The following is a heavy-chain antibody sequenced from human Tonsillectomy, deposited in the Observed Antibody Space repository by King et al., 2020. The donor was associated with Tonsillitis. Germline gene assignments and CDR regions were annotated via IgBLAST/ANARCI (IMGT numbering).Heavy chain of an antibody. D-gene: IGHD6-19*01. Sequence: VQLQESGPGLVKPSETLSLTCTVSGYSISSGYYWGWIRQPPGKGLEWIASIYHRGSTSFNPSLNSRVTISVDTSKNQFSLKLSSVTAADTAVYYCARMAVAAFDYWGQGTLVTVSS. CDR3: ARMAVAAFDY. J-gene: IGHJ4*02. CDR1: GYSISSGYY. V-gene: IGHV4-38-2*02. CDR2: IYHRGST.